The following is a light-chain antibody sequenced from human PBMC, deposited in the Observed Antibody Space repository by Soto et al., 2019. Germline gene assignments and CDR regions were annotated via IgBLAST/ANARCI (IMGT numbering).Light chain of an antibody. Sequence: QSALTQPASVSGSPGQSIAIACTGTIGAVGGYDYVSWYQQHPDKAPKLMIYEVTKRPSWVSNRFSGSKSGNTASLTISGLQPEDEADYYCSSHTSGSTRVFGSGTKLTVL. CDR3: SSHTSGSTRV. CDR1: IGAVGGYDY. J-gene: IGLJ1*01. CDR2: EVT. V-gene: IGLV2-14*01.